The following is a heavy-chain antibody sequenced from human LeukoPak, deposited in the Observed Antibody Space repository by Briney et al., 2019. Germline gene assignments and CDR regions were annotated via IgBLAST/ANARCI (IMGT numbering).Heavy chain of an antibody. V-gene: IGHV4-4*02. D-gene: IGHD6-13*01. CDR3: ATYSSSRDAFDI. Sequence: SETLSLTCAVSGGSVSHSNWWTWVRQSPGEGLEWIGEVHPSEGTNYNPSLKSRVTISLDKSKNQFSLELNSVTAADTAVYYCATYSSSRDAFDIWGQGTMVTVSS. CDR2: VHPSEGT. CDR1: GGSVSHSNW. J-gene: IGHJ3*02.